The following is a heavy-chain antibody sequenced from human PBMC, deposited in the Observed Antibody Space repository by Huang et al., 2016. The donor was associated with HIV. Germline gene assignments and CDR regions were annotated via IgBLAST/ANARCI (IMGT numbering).Heavy chain of an antibody. J-gene: IGHJ4*02. V-gene: IGHV3-30*04. CDR3: ARSEPSRYYFDY. CDR2: IANEGRTK. CDR1: GFTFSNYA. Sequence: QVQLVESGGGVVQPGTSLRLSCAASGFTFSNYAMTWVRQAPGKGLEWVAVIANEGRTKYYADSVKGRFTISRDNSKNTVYLQMNSLRAEDTAVYYCARSEPSRYYFDYWGQGTLVTVSS.